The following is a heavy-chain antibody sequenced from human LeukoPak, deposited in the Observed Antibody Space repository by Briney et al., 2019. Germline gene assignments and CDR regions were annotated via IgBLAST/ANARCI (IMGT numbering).Heavy chain of an antibody. J-gene: IGHJ4*02. V-gene: IGHV3-21*01. CDR3: ARGRYYDYVWGSSLGDY. CDR2: ISSSSSYI. D-gene: IGHD3-16*01. Sequence: GGSLRLSCAASGFTFSSYSMNWVRQAPGKGLEWVSSISSSSSYIYYADSVKGRFTISRDNAKNSLYLQMNSLRAEDTAVYYCARGRYYDYVWGSSLGDYWGQGTLVTVSS. CDR1: GFTFSSYS.